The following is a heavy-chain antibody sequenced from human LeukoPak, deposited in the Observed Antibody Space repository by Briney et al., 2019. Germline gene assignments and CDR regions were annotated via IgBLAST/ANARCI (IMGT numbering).Heavy chain of an antibody. V-gene: IGHV3-23*01. CDR3: AKDKNYDFWGDYYEGSYNLDV. CDR2: LSGIGGRT. D-gene: IGHD3-3*01. Sequence: GGSLRLSCRTSGFTIKSYAMNWVRQAPGKGLEWVSGLSGIGGRTYYADSVKGRFTISRDNAKNTVYLQMNSPRAGDTTIYFCAKDKNYDFWGDYYEGSYNLDVWGQGTTVIVSS. CDR1: GFTIKSYA. J-gene: IGHJ6*02.